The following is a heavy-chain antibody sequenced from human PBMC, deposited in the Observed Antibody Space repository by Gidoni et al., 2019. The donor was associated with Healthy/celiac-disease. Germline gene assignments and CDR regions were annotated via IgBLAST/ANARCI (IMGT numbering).Heavy chain of an antibody. J-gene: IGHJ4*02. CDR1: GFTCSSYA. Sequence: EVQLLESGGGLVQPGGSRRLSCAASGFTCSSYAMSWVRQAPGKGLEWVSAISGSGGSTSYADSVTGRFPISRDYSKNTLYLQMNSLRAEDTAVYYCAKDPYGDLWNYFDYWGQGTLVTVSS. D-gene: IGHD4-17*01. V-gene: IGHV3-23*01. CDR2: ISGSGGST. CDR3: AKDPYGDLWNYFDY.